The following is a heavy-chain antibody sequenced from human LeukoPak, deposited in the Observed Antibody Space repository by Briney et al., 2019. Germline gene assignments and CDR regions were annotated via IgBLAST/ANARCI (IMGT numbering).Heavy chain of an antibody. Sequence: SGGSLRLSCAASEFTFSSYAMNWVRQAPGKGLEWVSAISGSGTNTYYAGSVRGRFTISRDNSNNRLYLQMNSVRAEDTAMYFCAKDTAVILTAPFDSWGQGTLVTVSS. D-gene: IGHD2-21*01. CDR1: EFTFSSYA. J-gene: IGHJ4*02. CDR2: ISGSGTNT. CDR3: AKDTAVILTAPFDS. V-gene: IGHV3-23*01.